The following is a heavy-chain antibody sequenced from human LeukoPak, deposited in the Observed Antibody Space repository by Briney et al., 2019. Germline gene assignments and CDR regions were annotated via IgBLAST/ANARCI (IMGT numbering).Heavy chain of an antibody. CDR2: VSGSGGST. D-gene: IGHD3-9*01. Sequence: GGSLRLSCAASGFTFSSYAMSWVRQAPGKGLEWVSAVSGSGGSTYYADSVKGRFTISRDNSKDTLYLQMSSLRAEDTAVYYCAKAANPYYDILTGYSVYYYYGMDVWGQGTTVTVSS. CDR1: GFTFSSYA. J-gene: IGHJ6*02. V-gene: IGHV3-23*01. CDR3: AKAANPYYDILTGYSVYYYYGMDV.